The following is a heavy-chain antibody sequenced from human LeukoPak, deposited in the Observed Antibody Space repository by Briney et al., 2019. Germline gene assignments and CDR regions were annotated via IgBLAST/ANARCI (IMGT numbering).Heavy chain of an antibody. J-gene: IGHJ4*02. D-gene: IGHD5-12*01. V-gene: IGHV4-39*07. CDR2: IYYSGST. CDR1: GGSISSSSYY. Sequence: SETLSLTCTVSGGSISSSSYYWGWIRQPPGKGLEWIGSIYYSGSTYYNPSLKSRVTISVDTSKNQFSLKLSSVTAADTAVYYCESEIGGYDDYWGQGTLVTVSS. CDR3: ESEIGGYDDY.